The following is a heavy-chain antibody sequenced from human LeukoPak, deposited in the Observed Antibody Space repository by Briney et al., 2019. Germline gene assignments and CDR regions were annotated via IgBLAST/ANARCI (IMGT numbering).Heavy chain of an antibody. CDR1: GFTFSSYA. Sequence: GGSLRLSCAASGFTFSSYAMSWVRQAPGKGLEWVSAISGSGGSTYYADSVKGRFTISRDNSKNTLYLQMNSLRAEDTAVYYCGKLGGWSGAYDAFDIWGQGTMVTVSS. D-gene: IGHD6-19*01. CDR3: GKLGGWSGAYDAFDI. J-gene: IGHJ3*02. V-gene: IGHV3-23*01. CDR2: ISGSGGST.